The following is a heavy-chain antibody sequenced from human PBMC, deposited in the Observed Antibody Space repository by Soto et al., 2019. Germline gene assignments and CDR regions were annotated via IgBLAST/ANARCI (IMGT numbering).Heavy chain of an antibody. CDR1: DGSISSSSYY. D-gene: IGHD3-3*01. V-gene: IGHV4-39*01. Sequence: TETLSLTFTVSDGSISSSSYYWGWIRQPPGKGLEWIGSIYYSGSTYYNPSLKSRVTISVDTSKNQFSLKLSSVTAADTAVYYCARHAHYDFWSGYYGANWFDPWGQGTLVTVSS. CDR3: ARHAHYDFWSGYYGANWFDP. CDR2: IYYSGST. J-gene: IGHJ5*02.